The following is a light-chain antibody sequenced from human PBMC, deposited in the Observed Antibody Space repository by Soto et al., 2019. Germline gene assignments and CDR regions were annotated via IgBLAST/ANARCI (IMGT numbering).Light chain of an antibody. V-gene: IGLV2-8*01. J-gene: IGLJ2*01. CDR1: SSNVGAYNY. CDR3: SSWTGNNFVV. CDR2: EVT. Sequence: QSVLTQPPSASGSPGQSVTISCTGTSSNVGAYNYVSWYQQHPGKAPKLMIYEVTKRPSGVPDRVSGSKSGSTASLTVSGLQAEDEADYYCSSWTGNNFVVFGGGTKPTVL.